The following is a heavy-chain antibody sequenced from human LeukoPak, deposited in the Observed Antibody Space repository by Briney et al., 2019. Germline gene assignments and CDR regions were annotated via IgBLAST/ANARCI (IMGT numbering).Heavy chain of an antibody. Sequence: SETPSLTCAVSGDSFSSHYWTWIRQSPGTGLEWIGYISHIGRTNYNPSLKSRVTISIDTSKNQFSLKLRSVTAADTAVYYCARDLVTVTKGFDIWGQGTMVSVSS. CDR3: ARDLVTVTKGFDI. J-gene: IGHJ3*02. V-gene: IGHV4-59*11. D-gene: IGHD4-17*01. CDR2: ISHIGRT. CDR1: GDSFSSHY.